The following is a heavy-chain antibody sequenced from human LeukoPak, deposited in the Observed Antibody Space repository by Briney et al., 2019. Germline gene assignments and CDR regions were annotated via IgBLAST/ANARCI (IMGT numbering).Heavy chain of an antibody. CDR1: GYSISSGYY. J-gene: IGHJ6*03. Sequence: SETLSLTCTVSGYSISSGYYWGWIRQPPGKGLEWIGSIHYSGSTNYNPSLKSRVTISVDTSKNQFSLKLSSVTAADTAVYYCARGYCSGGNCYSYYYYNYMDVWGKGTTVTVSS. CDR3: ARGYCSGGNCYSYYYYNYMDV. V-gene: IGHV4-38-2*02. CDR2: IHYSGST. D-gene: IGHD2-15*01.